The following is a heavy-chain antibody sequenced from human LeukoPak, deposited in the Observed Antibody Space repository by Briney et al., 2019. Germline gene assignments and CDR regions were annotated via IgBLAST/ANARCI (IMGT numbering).Heavy chain of an antibody. V-gene: IGHV3-66*01. CDR1: GFTVSSNY. D-gene: IGHD3-9*01. J-gene: IGHJ6*02. Sequence: GGSLRLSCAASGFTVSSNYMSWVRQAPGKGLEWVSVIYSGGSTYYAVSINGRFTFSRDNSNTPLYLQMNSLRAEDTAVYYCARDHILTVYYNYYYYGMDVWGQGTTVTVSS. CDR2: IYSGGST. CDR3: ARDHILTVYYNYYYYGMDV.